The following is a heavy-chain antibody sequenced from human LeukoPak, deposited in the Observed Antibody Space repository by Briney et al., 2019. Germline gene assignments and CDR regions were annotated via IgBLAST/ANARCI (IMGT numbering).Heavy chain of an antibody. J-gene: IGHJ4*02. CDR1: GGTFSSYA. D-gene: IGHD6-13*01. CDR2: IIPILGIA. Sequence: ASVKVSCKASGGTFSSYAISWVRQAPGQGLEWMGRIIPILGIANYAQKFQGRVTITADKSTSTAYIELSSLRSEDTAVYYCASIEPIAAAGDPFDYWGQGTLVTVSS. V-gene: IGHV1-69*04. CDR3: ASIEPIAAAGDPFDY.